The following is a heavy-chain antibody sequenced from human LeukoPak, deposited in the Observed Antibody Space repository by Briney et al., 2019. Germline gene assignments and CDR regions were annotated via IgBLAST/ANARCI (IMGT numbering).Heavy chain of an antibody. V-gene: IGHV3-23*01. CDR3: AKPYNYDILTGYRHFDY. D-gene: IGHD3-9*01. CDR2: ISGSGGST. CDR1: GFTFSSYA. J-gene: IGHJ4*02. Sequence: PGGSLRLSCAASGFTFSSYAMSWVRQAPGKGLEWVSAISGSGGSTYYADSVKGRFTISRDNSKNTLYLQMNSLRAEDTAVYYCAKPYNYDILTGYRHFDYWGQGTLVTVSS.